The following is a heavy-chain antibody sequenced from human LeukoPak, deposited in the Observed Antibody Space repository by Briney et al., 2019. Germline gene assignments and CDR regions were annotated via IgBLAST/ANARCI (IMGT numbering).Heavy chain of an antibody. CDR3: AKGNVDIVATTD. CDR2: ISGSGGST. V-gene: IGHV3-23*01. CDR1: GFTFSSYA. J-gene: IGHJ4*02. D-gene: IGHD5-12*01. Sequence: GGSLRLSCAASGFTFSSYAMSWVRQAPGKGLEWVSAISGSGGSTYYADSVKGRFTISKDNSKNTLYLQMNSLRAEDTAVYYCAKGNVDIVATTDWGQGTLVTVSS.